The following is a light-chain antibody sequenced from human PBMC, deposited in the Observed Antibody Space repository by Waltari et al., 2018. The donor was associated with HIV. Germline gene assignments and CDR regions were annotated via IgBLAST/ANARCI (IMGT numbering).Light chain of an antibody. CDR2: EFS. CDR1: SSDVGRYNL. V-gene: IGLV2-23*02. J-gene: IGLJ3*02. CDR3: CSYAGSSTLV. Sequence: QSALTQPASVSGSPGQSITISCPGTSSDVGRYNLFSWYQQHPGKAPKLMIYEFSKRPSGVSNRFSGSKSGNTASLTISGLQAEDEADYYCCSYAGSSTLVFGGGTKLTVL.